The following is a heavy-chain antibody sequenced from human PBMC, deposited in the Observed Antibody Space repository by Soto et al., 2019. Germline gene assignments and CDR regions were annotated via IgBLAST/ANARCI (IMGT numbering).Heavy chain of an antibody. J-gene: IGHJ6*02. CDR1: GGTFSSYA. CDR2: LIPIFGTA. Sequence: QVQLVQSGAEVKKPGSSVKVSCKASGGTFSSYAISWVRQAPGQGLEWMGGLIPIFGTAHYAQKCQGRVTITAEESTSTAYMELSSLRSEDTAVDYCARVSMSNYYYGMDVWGQGTTVTVSS. CDR3: ARVSMSNYYYGMDV. D-gene: IGHD6-6*01. V-gene: IGHV1-69*12.